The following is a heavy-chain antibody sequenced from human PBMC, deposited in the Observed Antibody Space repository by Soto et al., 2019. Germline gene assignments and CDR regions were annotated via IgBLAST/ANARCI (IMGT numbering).Heavy chain of an antibody. D-gene: IGHD3-16*01. J-gene: IGHJ4*02. CDR1: GFTFSAYG. CDR2: ISFNGKNT. CDR3: ADIGGYDSVGGAY. V-gene: IGHV3-33*05. Sequence: QVQLVESGGGVVQPGKSLRLSYAASGFTFSAYGMHWVRQAPGKGLEWVTFISFNGKNTDYADSVKGRFTVSRDNARNTLYLQMNSLRAEDTAVYYCADIGGYDSVGGAYWGQGALVTVSS.